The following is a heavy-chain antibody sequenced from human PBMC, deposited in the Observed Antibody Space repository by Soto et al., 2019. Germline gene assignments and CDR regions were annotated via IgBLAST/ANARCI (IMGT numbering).Heavy chain of an antibody. CDR1: GGTFSRFA. J-gene: IGHJ6*02. V-gene: IGHV1-69*01. CDR3: AKGETRPYYYYAMDV. CDR2: IMPIFGGA. Sequence: QVQLVQSGAEVKKPGSSVKVSCKASGGTFSRFAISWVRQAPGHGLEWMGGIMPIFGGATYAQKFQARVTLTADESTSTAYMELASVSSEETAMYSCAKGETRPYYYYAMDVGGQGTTVTVSS.